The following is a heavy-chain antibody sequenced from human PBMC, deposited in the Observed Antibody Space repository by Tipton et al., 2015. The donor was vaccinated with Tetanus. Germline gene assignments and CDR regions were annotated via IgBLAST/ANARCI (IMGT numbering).Heavy chain of an antibody. Sequence: TLSLTCDVSGGSFSGSFWSWIRQPPGKGLEWIGYIYYSGSTYYNPSLKSRVTISIDTSKNQFSLRLSSVTAADTAVYYCSSSPGNHYLAFFDYWGRGTLVTVSS. CDR1: GGSFSGSF. D-gene: IGHD2/OR15-2a*01. J-gene: IGHJ4*02. CDR3: SSSPGNHYLAFFDY. CDR2: IYYSGST. V-gene: IGHV4-30-4*01.